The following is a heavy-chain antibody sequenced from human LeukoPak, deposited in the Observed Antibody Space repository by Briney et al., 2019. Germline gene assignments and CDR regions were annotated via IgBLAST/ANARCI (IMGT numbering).Heavy chain of an antibody. J-gene: IGHJ5*02. V-gene: IGHV4-38-2*01. CDR1: GYSISSGYY. D-gene: IGHD3-22*01. CDR3: ARQYYYDSSGSTFDP. Sequence: SETLSLTCAVSGYSISSGYYWGWIRQPPGKALEWIGIIYNSGSTYYNPSLKSRVTISVDKSKNQFSLKLSSVTAADTAVYYCARQYYYDSSGSTFDPWGQGTLVTVSS. CDR2: IYNSGST.